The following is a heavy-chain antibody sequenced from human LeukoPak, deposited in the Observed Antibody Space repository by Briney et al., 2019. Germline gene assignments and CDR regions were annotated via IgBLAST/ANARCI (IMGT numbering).Heavy chain of an antibody. CDR3: AKDDGGSDAFDI. V-gene: IGHV3-30-3*01. Sequence: GGSLRLSCAASGFTFSSYAMHWVRQAPGKGLEWVAVISYDGSNKYYADSVKGRFTISRDNSKNTLYLQMNSLRAEDTAVYYCAKDDGGSDAFDIWGQGTMVTVSS. CDR2: ISYDGSNK. J-gene: IGHJ3*02. D-gene: IGHD3-16*01. CDR1: GFTFSSYA.